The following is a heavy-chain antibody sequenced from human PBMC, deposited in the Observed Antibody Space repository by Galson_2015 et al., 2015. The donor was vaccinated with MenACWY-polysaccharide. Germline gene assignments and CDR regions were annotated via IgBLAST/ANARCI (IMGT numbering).Heavy chain of an antibody. CDR2: IERDGSEK. CDR3: AGGLGWSSDY. CDR1: GLTFSDYF. Sequence: SLRLSCAASGLTFSDYFMTWVRQAPGKGLEWVANIERDGSEKNYVDSVKARFTISRDNAKNSLYLQMDNLRAEDTAVYYCAGGLGWSSDYWGPGTL. V-gene: IGHV3-7*01. D-gene: IGHD6-19*01. J-gene: IGHJ4*02.